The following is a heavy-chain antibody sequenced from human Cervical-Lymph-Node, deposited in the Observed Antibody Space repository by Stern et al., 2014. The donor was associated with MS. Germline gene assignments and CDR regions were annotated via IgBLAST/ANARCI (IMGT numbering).Heavy chain of an antibody. Sequence: QVQLVESGAEVKKPGASVKGSCKASGYTFTSYYMHWVRQAPGQGLEWMGIINPSGGSTSYAQKFQGRVTMTRDTSTSTVYMELSSLRSEDTAVYYCARLSVGGIAEEYWGQGTLVTVSS. V-gene: IGHV1-46*01. D-gene: IGHD6-13*01. CDR1: GYTFTSYY. CDR2: INPSGGST. CDR3: ARLSVGGIAEEY. J-gene: IGHJ4*02.